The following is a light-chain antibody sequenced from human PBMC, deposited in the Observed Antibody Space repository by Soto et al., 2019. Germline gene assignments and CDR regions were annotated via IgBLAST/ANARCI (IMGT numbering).Light chain of an antibody. V-gene: IGKV3-15*01. J-gene: IGKJ1*01. CDR3: QQYNNWLWT. Sequence: EIVMTQSPATLSVSPGERATLSCRASQSVSSNLAWYQQKPGQAPRLLIYGASTRATGIPARFSGSGSGPEFTITISSLQSEDFAVYYCQQYNNWLWTFGQGTKMEIK. CDR2: GAS. CDR1: QSVSSN.